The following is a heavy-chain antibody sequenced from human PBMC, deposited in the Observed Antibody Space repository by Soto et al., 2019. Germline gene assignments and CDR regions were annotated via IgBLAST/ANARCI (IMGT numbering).Heavy chain of an antibody. CDR3: ARRQKLLWFGESHWFDP. J-gene: IGHJ5*02. CDR1: GGSISSSSYY. Sequence: WETLSLTCTVSGGSISSSSYYWGWIRQPPGKGLEWIGSIYYSGSTYYNPSLKSRVTISVDTSKNQFSLKLSSVTAADTAVYYCARRQKLLWFGESHWFDPWGQGTLVTVSS. CDR2: IYYSGST. V-gene: IGHV4-39*01. D-gene: IGHD3-10*01.